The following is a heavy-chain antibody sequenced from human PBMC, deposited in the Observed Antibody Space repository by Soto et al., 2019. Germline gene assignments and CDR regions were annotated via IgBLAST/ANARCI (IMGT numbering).Heavy chain of an antibody. CDR3: ARHSIVVVPAAMSPYGMDV. Sequence: PVESLKISCKGSGYSFTSYWISWVRQMPVKVLEWMGRIDPSDSYTNYSPSFQGHVTISADKSISTAYLQWSSLKASDTAMYYCARHSIVVVPAAMSPYGMDVWGQGTTVTVSS. V-gene: IGHV5-10-1*01. D-gene: IGHD2-2*01. CDR2: IDPSDSYT. J-gene: IGHJ6*02. CDR1: GYSFTSYW.